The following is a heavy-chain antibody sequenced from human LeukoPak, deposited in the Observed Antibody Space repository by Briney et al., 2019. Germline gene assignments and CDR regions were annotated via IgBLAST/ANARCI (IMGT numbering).Heavy chain of an antibody. V-gene: IGHV1-69*05. CDR2: IILISPTA. Sequence: SVTVSFTSSVGTLSTHAVSWVRQAPGQGLEWMGGIILISPTANYAQKFQDRVTITMDQYTTYMELSSLRSDDTAVYYCATGRVSDTTLVSWFDTWGQGTLVTVSS. CDR1: VGTLSTHA. CDR3: ATGRVSDTTLVSWFDT. D-gene: IGHD5-18*01. J-gene: IGHJ5*02.